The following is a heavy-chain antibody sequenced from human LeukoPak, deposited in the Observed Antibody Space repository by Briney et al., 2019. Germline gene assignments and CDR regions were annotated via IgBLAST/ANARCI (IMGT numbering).Heavy chain of an antibody. J-gene: IGHJ4*02. D-gene: IGHD6-13*01. Sequence: GGSLRLSCAASGFTFDDYAMHWVRQAPGKGLEWVSGISWNSGSICCADSVKGRFTISRDNAKNSLYLQMNSLRAEDTALYYCAKGASASYSSSWYPEIDYWGQGTLVTVSS. CDR1: GFTFDDYA. CDR2: ISWNSGSI. V-gene: IGHV3-9*01. CDR3: AKGASASYSSSWYPEIDY.